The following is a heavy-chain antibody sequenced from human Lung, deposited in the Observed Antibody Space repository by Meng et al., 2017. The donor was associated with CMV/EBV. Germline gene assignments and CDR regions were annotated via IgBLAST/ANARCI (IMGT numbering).Heavy chain of an antibody. Sequence: VYGGSFSGSSWSWIRQSPGRGLEWIGEINHRGSTTYNPSLKSRVTMSVATYKNQFSLRLRSVTAADTSVYYCARGYGSETYLNYFDYWGQGTLVTVSS. CDR3: ARGYGSETYLNYFDY. J-gene: IGHJ4*02. CDR2: INHRGST. D-gene: IGHD3-10*01. CDR1: GGSFSGSS. V-gene: IGHV4-34*01.